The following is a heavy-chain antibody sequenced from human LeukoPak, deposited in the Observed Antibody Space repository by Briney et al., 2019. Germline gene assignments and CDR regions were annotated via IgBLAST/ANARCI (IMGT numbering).Heavy chain of an antibody. V-gene: IGHV4-61*02. CDR2: IYTTGST. CDR3: ATMNWNDGGYYFDY. CDR1: GACINSGSYY. D-gene: IGHD1-1*01. J-gene: IGHJ4*02. Sequence: PSETLSLTCTVSGACINSGSYYWAWIRQPAGKGREWFGRIYTTGSTNYNPSLKSRVTVSVDTSKNQFSPKLSSVTAADTAVYYCATMNWNDGGYYFDYWGQETPATVSS.